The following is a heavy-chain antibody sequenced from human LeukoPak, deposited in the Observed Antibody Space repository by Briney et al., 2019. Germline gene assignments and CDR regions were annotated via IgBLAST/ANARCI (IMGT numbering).Heavy chain of an antibody. D-gene: IGHD3-10*01. CDR3: ARETAYYSHASGSPNWFDP. J-gene: IGHJ5*02. Sequence: GGSLRLSCAASGFTFSTYSMNWVRQAPGKGLEWVSSISSSSSYIYYADSVKGRFTISRDNAKNSLYLQMNRLRAEDTAVYYCARETAYYSHASGSPNWFDPWGQGTLVTVSS. CDR2: ISSSSSYI. CDR1: GFTFSTYS. V-gene: IGHV3-21*01.